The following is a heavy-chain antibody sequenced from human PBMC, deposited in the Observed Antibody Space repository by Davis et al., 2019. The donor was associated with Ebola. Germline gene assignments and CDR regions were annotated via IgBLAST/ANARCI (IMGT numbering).Heavy chain of an antibody. J-gene: IGHJ5*02. D-gene: IGHD3-16*01. V-gene: IGHV3-74*01. CDR2: INSDGSST. Sequence: HTGGSLRLSCAASGFTFSSYAMSWVRQAPGKGLVWVSRINSDGSSTSYADSVKGRFTISRDNAKNTLYLQMNSLRAEDTAVYYCARMSGLDWFDPWGQGTLVTVSS. CDR3: ARMSGLDWFDP. CDR1: GFTFSSYA.